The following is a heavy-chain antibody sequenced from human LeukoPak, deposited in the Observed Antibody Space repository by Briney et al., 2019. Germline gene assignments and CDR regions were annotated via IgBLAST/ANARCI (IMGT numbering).Heavy chain of an antibody. CDR2: INPNSGGT. J-gene: IGHJ3*02. Sequence: ASVKVSCKASGYTFTGYYMHWVRQAPGQGLEWMGWINPNSGGTNYAQKFQGRVTMTRDTSISTAYMELSRLRSDDTAVYYCARGSPDYDILTGYYVDAFDIWGQGTMVTVSS. CDR3: ARGSPDYDILTGYYVDAFDI. CDR1: GYTFTGYY. V-gene: IGHV1-2*02. D-gene: IGHD3-9*01.